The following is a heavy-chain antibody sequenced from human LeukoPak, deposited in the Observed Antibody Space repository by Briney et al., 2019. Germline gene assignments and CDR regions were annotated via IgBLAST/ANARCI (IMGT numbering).Heavy chain of an antibody. CDR1: GFIFRNYA. CDR2: IGYDGTNK. Sequence: GGSLRLSCAASGFIFRNYAMHWVRQAPGKGLEWVAFIGYDGTNKYYADSVKGRFTISRDNSKNTLYLQVNSLRAEDTAVYYCAKVEGGYDYYFDYWGQGTLVTVSS. D-gene: IGHD5-12*01. J-gene: IGHJ4*02. V-gene: IGHV3-30*02. CDR3: AKVEGGYDYYFDY.